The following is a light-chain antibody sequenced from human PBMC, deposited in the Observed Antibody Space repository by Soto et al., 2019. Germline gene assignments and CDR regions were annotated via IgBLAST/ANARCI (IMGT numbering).Light chain of an antibody. CDR3: QQLNSYPHT. V-gene: IGKV1-9*01. Sequence: DIQLTQSPSFLSASVGDRVTITCRASQGISSYLAWYQQKPGKDPNLLIYAASTLQSGVPSRFSGSGSVTDFTLTISSLQPEDFATYYCQQLNSYPHTFGQGTKLEIK. CDR1: QGISSY. CDR2: AAS. J-gene: IGKJ2*01.